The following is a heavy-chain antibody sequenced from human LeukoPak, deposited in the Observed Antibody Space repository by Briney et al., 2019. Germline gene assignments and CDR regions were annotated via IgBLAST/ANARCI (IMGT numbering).Heavy chain of an antibody. V-gene: IGHV3-23*01. CDR3: AKDRDCSSTGCYLYDN. CDR1: GITLRNYA. CDR2: ISGSGEST. Sequence: GGSLRLSCAASGITLRNYAMTWVRQAPGQGLQWVSVISGSGESTYYADSVRGRFTISRDNSKNMLYLHMNSLRAEDTAVYYCAKDRDCSSTGCYLYDNWGQGTLVIVSS. J-gene: IGHJ4*02. D-gene: IGHD2-2*01.